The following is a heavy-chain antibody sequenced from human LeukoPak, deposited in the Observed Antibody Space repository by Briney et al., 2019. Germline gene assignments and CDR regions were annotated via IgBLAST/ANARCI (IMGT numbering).Heavy chain of an antibody. CDR3: ARTLLWFGEYPQYYFDY. J-gene: IGHJ4*02. CDR2: IYTSGST. V-gene: IGHV4-4*07. CDR1: GGSISSYY. D-gene: IGHD3-10*01. Sequence: PSETLSLTCTVSGGSISSYYWSWIRQPAGKGLEWIGRIYTSGSTNYNPSLKSRVTMSVDRSKNQFSLKLSSVTAADTAVYYCARTLLWFGEYPQYYFDYWGQGTLVTVSS.